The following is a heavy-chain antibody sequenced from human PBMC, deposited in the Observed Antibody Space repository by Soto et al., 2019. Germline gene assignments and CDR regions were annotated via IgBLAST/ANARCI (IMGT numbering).Heavy chain of an antibody. CDR1: GYTFSDYR. Sequence: QVQLVQSGAEVKKPGASVKVSCKTSGYTFSDYRMHWVRQAPGQGLEWMGWVSPISGDTNYAQEFQGRVTMTSDPSINTVYMELNSLTSDDTSMFYCARENLHFDYWGQGTLITVSS. CDR3: ARENLHFDY. J-gene: IGHJ4*02. V-gene: IGHV1-2*02. CDR2: VSPISGDT.